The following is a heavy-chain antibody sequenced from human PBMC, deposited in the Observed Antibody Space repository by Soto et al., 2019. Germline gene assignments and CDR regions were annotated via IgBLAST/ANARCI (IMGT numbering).Heavy chain of an antibody. CDR3: RGHQQQLEGVEYDY. Sequence: QVQLQESGPGLVKPSGTLSLTCAVSGGSISSSNWWSWVRQPPGKGLEWIGEIYHSGSTNYNPSLKSRVPRAVDKSKKQFSLRLSSVTAADTAVYYCRGHQQQLEGVEYDYWGQGTLVTVSS. CDR1: GGSISSSNW. D-gene: IGHD6-13*01. CDR2: IYHSGST. J-gene: IGHJ4*02. V-gene: IGHV4-4*02.